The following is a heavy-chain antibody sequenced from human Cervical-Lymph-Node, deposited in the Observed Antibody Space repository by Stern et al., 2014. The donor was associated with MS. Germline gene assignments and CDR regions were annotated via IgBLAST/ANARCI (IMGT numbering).Heavy chain of an antibody. Sequence: VQLVQSGGGVVQPGRSLRLSCAASGFTFSSYGMHWVRQAPGKGLGWGALIWYDGSNKYYADSVKGRFTISRDNSKNTLYLQMNSLRAEDTAVYYCARSSSPSPYYYYGMDVWGQGTTVTVSS. CDR3: ARSSSPSPYYYYGMDV. CDR1: GFTFSSYG. CDR2: IWYDGSNK. V-gene: IGHV3-33*01. J-gene: IGHJ6*02. D-gene: IGHD6-13*01.